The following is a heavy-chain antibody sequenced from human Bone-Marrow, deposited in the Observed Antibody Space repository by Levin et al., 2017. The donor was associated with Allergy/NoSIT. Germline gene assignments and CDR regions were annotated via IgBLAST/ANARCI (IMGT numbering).Heavy chain of an antibody. CDR1: GASISSGNYY. CDR3: ARGIPVAATKGVFDV. CDR2: IIYSGST. Sequence: PSETLSLTCTVSGASISSGNYYWTLIRQSPGKGLEWIGNIIYSGSTYYNPSLKSRVIISVDTSKNIFSLRLTSVTAADSAVYYCARGIPVAATKGVFDVWGQGTMVTVSS. V-gene: IGHV4-30-4*01. J-gene: IGHJ3*01. D-gene: IGHD6-19*01.